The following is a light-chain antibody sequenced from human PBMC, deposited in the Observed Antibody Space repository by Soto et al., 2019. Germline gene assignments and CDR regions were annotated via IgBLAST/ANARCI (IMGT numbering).Light chain of an antibody. Sequence: SVLTQPPSVSGAPGQRVTISCTGSSSNIGAGHDVHWYQQLPGTAPKLLIYGNGNRPSGVPERFSGSKSGTSASLAITGLQAEDEADYYCQSYYSSLSGSEVFGTGTKVTV. CDR3: QSYYSSLSGSEV. CDR1: SSNIGAGHD. J-gene: IGLJ1*01. CDR2: GNG. V-gene: IGLV1-40*01.